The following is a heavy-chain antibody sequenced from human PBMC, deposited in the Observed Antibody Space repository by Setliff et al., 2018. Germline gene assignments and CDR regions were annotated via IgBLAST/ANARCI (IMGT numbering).Heavy chain of an antibody. CDR3: ARKVDTAMVESWFDP. CDR1: GGSISSYY. D-gene: IGHD5-18*01. CDR2: ISHSGST. Sequence: SETLSLTCTVSGGSISSYYWSWIRQSPGKGLEWIGEISHSGSTNYNPSLKSRVTMSVDTSKNQFSLKVRSVTAADTAVYYCARKVDTAMVESWFDPWGQGTLVTVSS. V-gene: IGHV4-34*01. J-gene: IGHJ5*02.